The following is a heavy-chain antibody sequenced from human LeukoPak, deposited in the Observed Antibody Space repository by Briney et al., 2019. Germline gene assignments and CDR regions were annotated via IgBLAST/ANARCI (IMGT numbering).Heavy chain of an antibody. J-gene: IGHJ6*03. CDR3: AREYSCFHRYYYYYMDV. CDR2: ISAYNGNT. CDR1: GYTFTSYG. Sequence: ASVKVSCKASGYTFTSYGISWVRQAPGQGLEWMGWISAYNGNTNYSQKLQGRVTMTTDTSTSTAYLELRSLRSDDTAVYYCAREYSCFHRYYYYYMDVWGKGTTVTVSS. V-gene: IGHV1-18*01. D-gene: IGHD5-12*01.